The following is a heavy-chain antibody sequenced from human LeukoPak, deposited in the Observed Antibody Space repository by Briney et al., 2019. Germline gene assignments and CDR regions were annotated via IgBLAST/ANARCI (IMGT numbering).Heavy chain of an antibody. CDR3: ATRSKYGDHVGGFDY. CDR2: IIPILGIA. Sequence: ASVKVSCKASGGTFSSYTISWVRQAPGQGLEWMGRIIPILGIANYAQKFQGRVTITADKSTSTAYMELSGLRSEDTAVYCCATRSKYGDHVGGFDYWGQGTLVTVSS. V-gene: IGHV1-69*02. D-gene: IGHD4-17*01. CDR1: GGTFSSYT. J-gene: IGHJ4*02.